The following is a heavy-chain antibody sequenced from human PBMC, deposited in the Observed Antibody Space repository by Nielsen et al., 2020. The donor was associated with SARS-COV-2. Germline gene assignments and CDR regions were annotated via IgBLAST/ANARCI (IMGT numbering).Heavy chain of an antibody. CDR2: IRSKANSYAT. V-gene: IGHV3-73*01. CDR3: TRLMTSGSSDY. D-gene: IGHD1-26*01. J-gene: IGHJ4*02. Sequence: ETLSLTCAASGFTFSGSAMHWVRQASGKGLEWVGRIRSKANSYATAYAASVKGRFTISRDDSKNTAYLQMNSLKTEDTAVYYCTRLMTSGSSDYWGQGTLVTVSS. CDR1: GFTFSGSA.